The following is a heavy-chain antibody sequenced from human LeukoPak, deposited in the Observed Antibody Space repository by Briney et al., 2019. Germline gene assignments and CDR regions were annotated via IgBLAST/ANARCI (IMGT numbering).Heavy chain of an antibody. CDR3: ARDSYQDYYGRFDP. V-gene: IGHV3-33*01. CDR1: GFSFSSHG. Sequence: GGSLRLSCAASGFSFSSHGMHWVRQAPGKRLEWVAVIWDDGNNKRYANSVNGRFTISRDNSENTLYLQMNGLTAEDTAMYYCARDSYQDYYGRFDPWGQGTLVIVSS. D-gene: IGHD3-10*01. CDR2: IWDDGNNK. J-gene: IGHJ5*02.